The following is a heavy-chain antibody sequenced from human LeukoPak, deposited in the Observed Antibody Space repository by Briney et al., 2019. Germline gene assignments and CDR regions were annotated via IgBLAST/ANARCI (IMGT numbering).Heavy chain of an antibody. J-gene: IGHJ4*02. CDR3: AKEASSSWYREQYYFDY. D-gene: IGHD6-13*01. CDR1: GFTFSSYA. Sequence: PGGSLRLSCAASGFTFSSYAMSWVRQAPGKGLEWVSAISGSGGSTYYADSVKGRFTISRDNSKNTLYLQMNSLRAEDTAVYYCAKEASSSWYREQYYFDYWGQGTLVTVSS. V-gene: IGHV3-23*01. CDR2: ISGSGGST.